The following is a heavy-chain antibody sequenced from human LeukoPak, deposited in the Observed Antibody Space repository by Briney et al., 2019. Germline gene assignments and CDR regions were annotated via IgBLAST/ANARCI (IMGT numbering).Heavy chain of an antibody. CDR1: GDSISSSSYY. J-gene: IGHJ5*02. CDR3: ASLEISVYSSGWYDWFDP. CDR2: IYFSGSS. Sequence: PSETLSLTCSASGDSISSSSYYWVWRRQPPGKGLEWIGNIYFSGSSYYNPSLRSRLTISVGTSKNQFSLKLSSVTAADTAVYYCASLEISVYSSGWYDWFDPWGQGTLVTVSS. V-gene: IGHV4-39*07. D-gene: IGHD6-19*01.